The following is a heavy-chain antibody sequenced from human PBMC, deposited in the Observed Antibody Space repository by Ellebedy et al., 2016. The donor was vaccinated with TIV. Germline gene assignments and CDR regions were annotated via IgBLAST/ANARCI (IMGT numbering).Heavy chain of an antibody. CDR3: ARDPVGAAALHY. V-gene: IGHV3-53*01. Sequence: PGGSLRLSCAASGFTVSSSYMSWVRQAPGTGLEWVSVIYSAGDTYYADSVRGRFTISRDNSKNTRYLQMSNLRAEDAAVYYCARDPVGAAALHYWGQGTLVTVSS. J-gene: IGHJ4*01. D-gene: IGHD1-26*01. CDR1: GFTVSSSY. CDR2: IYSAGDT.